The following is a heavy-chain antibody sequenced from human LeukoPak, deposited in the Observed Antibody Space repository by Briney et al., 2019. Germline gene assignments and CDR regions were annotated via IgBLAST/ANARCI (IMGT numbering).Heavy chain of an antibody. CDR3: ATDPVFHYYGSGSYGMDV. V-gene: IGHV1-24*01. CDR1: GYTLTELS. J-gene: IGHJ6*02. CDR2: FDPEDGET. D-gene: IGHD3-10*01. Sequence: ASVKVSCKVSGYTLTELSMHWVRQAPGKGLGWMGGFDPEDGETIYAQKFQGRVTMTEDTSTDTAYMELSSLRSEDTAVYYCATDPVFHYYGSGSYGMDVWGQGTTVTVSS.